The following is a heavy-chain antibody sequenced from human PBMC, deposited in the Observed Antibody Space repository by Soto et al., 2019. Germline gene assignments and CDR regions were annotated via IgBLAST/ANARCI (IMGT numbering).Heavy chain of an antibody. Sequence: EVQLVESGGGLVQPGGSLRLSCAASGFIFSDHYMDWVRQAPGKGLEWVCRTRNKANSYTTEYAASVKGRFTIARDDSKNSMYLQMNSLKTEDTAVYYCARGGRGSSRTVYYYDYMDFWGKGTTVTVSS. CDR1: GFIFSDHY. V-gene: IGHV3-72*01. D-gene: IGHD6-13*01. CDR2: TRNKANSYTT. CDR3: ARGGRGSSRTVYYYDYMDF. J-gene: IGHJ6*03.